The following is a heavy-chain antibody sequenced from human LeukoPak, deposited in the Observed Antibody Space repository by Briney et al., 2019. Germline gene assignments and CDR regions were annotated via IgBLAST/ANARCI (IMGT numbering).Heavy chain of an antibody. J-gene: IGHJ5*02. CDR3: ARGPVTPIQNWFDP. D-gene: IGHD4-17*01. CDR1: GYSFTDYY. Sequence: ASVKVSFKASGYSFTDYYIHWVRQAPGQGLEWMGRINPNSDDTNYAQKFQGRVTLTRDTSINTAYMELTRLRSDDTAIYYCARGPVTPIQNWFDPWGQGTLVTVSS. V-gene: IGHV1-2*06. CDR2: INPNSDDT.